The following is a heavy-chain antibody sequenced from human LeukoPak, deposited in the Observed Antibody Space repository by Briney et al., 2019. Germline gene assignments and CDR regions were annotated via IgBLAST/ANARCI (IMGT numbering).Heavy chain of an antibody. CDR1: GYTFTSYG. D-gene: IGHD3-10*01. CDR3: ARVTYYGSGSYYNVISPAPPLDP. CDR2: ISAYNVNT. J-gene: IGHJ5*02. Sequence: ASVKVSCKASGYTFTSYGISWVRQAPGQGREWMGWISAYNVNTNYAQKLPVRVTLTTDTSTSTTYMELRSLRSDETAVYYCARVTYYGSGSYYNVISPAPPLDPWGQGTLVTVSS. V-gene: IGHV1-18*01.